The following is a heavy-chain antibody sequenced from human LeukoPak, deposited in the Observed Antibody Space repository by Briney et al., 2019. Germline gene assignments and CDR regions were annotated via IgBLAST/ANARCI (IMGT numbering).Heavy chain of an antibody. J-gene: IGHJ4*02. CDR2: IWYDGGNK. D-gene: IGHD6-13*01. V-gene: IGHV3-33*01. CDR1: GFTFSSHA. Sequence: GGSLRLPCAASGFTFSSHAMHWVRQAPGKGLEWVAVIWYDGGNKYYADSVKGRFTISRDNSMNTLYLQMKSLRAEDTAVYYCARVAPIYSSSLYYLDYWGQGTLVTVSS. CDR3: ARVAPIYSSSLYYLDY.